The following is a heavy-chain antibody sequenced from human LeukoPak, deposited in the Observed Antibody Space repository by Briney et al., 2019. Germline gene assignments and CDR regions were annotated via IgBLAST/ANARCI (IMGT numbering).Heavy chain of an antibody. CDR1: GFTFSSYA. V-gene: IGHV3-23*01. J-gene: IGHJ4*02. D-gene: IGHD5-18*01. Sequence: GGSLRLSCAASGFTFSSYAMNWARQDPGKGLEWVSRISDSGAATYYADSVKGRFNISRDNSKNTLYLHMNSLRADDTAVYYCAKVDIPMGRLINSWGQGTLVSVSS. CDR3: AKVDIPMGRLINS. CDR2: ISDSGAAT.